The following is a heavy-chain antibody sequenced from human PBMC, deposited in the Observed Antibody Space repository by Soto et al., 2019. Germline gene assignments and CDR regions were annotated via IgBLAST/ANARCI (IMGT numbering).Heavy chain of an antibody. D-gene: IGHD3-22*01. J-gene: IGHJ5*02. Sequence: GASVKVSCKASGYTLTSYGISWLRQAPGQGLEWMGWISAYNGNTNYAQKLQGRVTMTTDTSTSTAYMELRSLRSDDTAVYYCARGVYYDSTQTWRVWFDPWGQGTLVTVSS. CDR1: GYTLTSYG. CDR2: ISAYNGNT. CDR3: ARGVYYDSTQTWRVWFDP. V-gene: IGHV1-18*01.